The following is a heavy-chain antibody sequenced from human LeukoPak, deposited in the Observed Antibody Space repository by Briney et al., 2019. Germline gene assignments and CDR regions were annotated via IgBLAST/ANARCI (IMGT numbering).Heavy chain of an antibody. V-gene: IGHV3-23*01. CDR3: AKAPYESTVYYYYDY. J-gene: IGHJ4*02. CDR2: ISGSGGST. D-gene: IGHD3-22*01. CDR1: GFTFGSYA. Sequence: PGGSLRLSCAASGFTFGSYAMSWVRQAPGKGLEWVSAISGSGGSTYFADSVKGRFTISRDNSKNTLDLQMNSLRAEDTAVYYCAKAPYESTVYYYYDYWGQGTLVTVSS.